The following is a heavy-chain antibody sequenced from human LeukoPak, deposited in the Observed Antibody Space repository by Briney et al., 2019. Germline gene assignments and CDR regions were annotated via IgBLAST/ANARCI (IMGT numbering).Heavy chain of an antibody. CDR2: ISTYNGYS. J-gene: IGHJ4*02. CDR1: GYTFTSSG. D-gene: IGHD6-19*01. Sequence: ASVKVSCKTSGYTFTSSGITWVRQAPGQGLEWMGWISTYNGYSKYAQNLQGRVTMTADTSTTTAYMELSSLRSDDTAVYYCAKNNSGGYSDYWGQGTLVTVSS. V-gene: IGHV1-18*01. CDR3: AKNNSGGYSDY.